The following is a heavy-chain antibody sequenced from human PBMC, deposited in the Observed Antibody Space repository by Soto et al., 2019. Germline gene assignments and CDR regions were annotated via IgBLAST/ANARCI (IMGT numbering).Heavy chain of an antibody. D-gene: IGHD5-18*01. CDR3: ARDSWDTAMVKTDY. CDR1: GYTFTSYG. Sequence: GASVKVSCKASGYTFTSYGISWVRQAPGQGLEWMGWISAYNGNTNYAQKLQGRVTMTTDTSTSTAYMELRSLRSDDTAVYYCARDSWDTAMVKTDYWGQGTLVTVSS. J-gene: IGHJ4*02. CDR2: ISAYNGNT. V-gene: IGHV1-18*01.